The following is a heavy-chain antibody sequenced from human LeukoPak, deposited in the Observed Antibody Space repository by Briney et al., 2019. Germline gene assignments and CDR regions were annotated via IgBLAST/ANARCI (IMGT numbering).Heavy chain of an antibody. CDR3: AKDQATMVRGVIIYYYYMDV. Sequence: GGSLRLSCTVSGFTVSSNSMHWVRQAPGKGLEWVAFIRYDGSNKYYADSVKGRFTISRDNSKNTLYLQMNSLRAEDTAVYYCAKDQATMVRGVIIYYYYMDVWGKGTTVTISS. J-gene: IGHJ6*03. CDR2: IRYDGSNK. D-gene: IGHD3-10*01. V-gene: IGHV3-30*02. CDR1: GFTVSSNS.